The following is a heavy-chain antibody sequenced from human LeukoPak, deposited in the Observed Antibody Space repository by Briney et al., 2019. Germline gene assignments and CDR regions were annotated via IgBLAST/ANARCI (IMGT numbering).Heavy chain of an antibody. J-gene: IGHJ5*02. CDR1: GFTFSRYW. Sequence: PGGSLRLSCAVSGFTFSRYWMHWVRQAPGKGLVWVSRVNSDGSDTIYADSVKGRFTISRDNAKNTVYLQMNSLRVEDTAVYYCVRDIRHNNRPFFDPWGQGTLVTVSS. CDR3: VRDIRHNNRPFFDP. CDR2: VNSDGSDT. D-gene: IGHD1-14*01. V-gene: IGHV3-74*01.